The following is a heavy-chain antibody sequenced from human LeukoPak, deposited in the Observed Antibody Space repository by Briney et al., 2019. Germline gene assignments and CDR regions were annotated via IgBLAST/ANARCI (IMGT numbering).Heavy chain of an antibody. Sequence: GGSLRLSCAASGFTFSSYSMNWVRQAQGKGLEWISFITSSSSTKYYTDSVKGRFTISRDNGKNSLYLQVNSLRDEDTAVYYCARIGGPGYYYYGMDVWGQGTTVTVSS. V-gene: IGHV3-48*02. CDR3: ARIGGPGYYYYGMDV. CDR2: ITSSSSTK. D-gene: IGHD3-10*01. J-gene: IGHJ6*02. CDR1: GFTFSSYS.